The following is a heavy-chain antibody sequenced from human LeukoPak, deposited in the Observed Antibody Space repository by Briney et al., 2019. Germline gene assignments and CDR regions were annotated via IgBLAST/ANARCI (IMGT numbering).Heavy chain of an antibody. V-gene: IGHV1-3*01. J-gene: IGHJ4*02. CDR1: GYTFTSYD. CDR3: ARDAYSGSYRSGFDY. Sequence: ASVKVSCKASGYTFTSYDINWVRQAPGQRLEWMGWINAGNGNTKYSQKFQGRVTITRDTSASTAYMELSSLRSEDTAVYYCARDAYSGSYRSGFDYWGQGTLVTVSS. CDR2: INAGNGNT. D-gene: IGHD1-26*01.